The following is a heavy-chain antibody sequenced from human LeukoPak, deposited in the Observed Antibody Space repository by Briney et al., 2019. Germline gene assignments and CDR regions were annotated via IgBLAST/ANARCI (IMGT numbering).Heavy chain of an antibody. D-gene: IGHD3-10*01. CDR2: IHHGGSS. V-gene: IGHV4-38-2*01. CDR3: ARGLDGMVRGIITQYYFDY. Sequence: PSEPLSLTCVVSGYSISSGYLWGWIRQPPGKGLEWIGSIHHGGSSYYNPSLKSRVTISVDTSKNQFSLKLSSVTAADTAVYYCARGLDGMVRGIITQYYFDYWGQGTLVTVSS. CDR1: GYSISSGYL. J-gene: IGHJ4*02.